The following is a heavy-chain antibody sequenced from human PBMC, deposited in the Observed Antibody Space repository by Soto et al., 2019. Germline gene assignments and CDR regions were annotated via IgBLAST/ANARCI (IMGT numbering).Heavy chain of an antibody. D-gene: IGHD3-10*01. V-gene: IGHV3-48*02. CDR2: IRTSSGTI. CDR1: GFSFSSYS. CDR3: ARDAGTGYYYGMDV. Sequence: GGSLRLSCAASGFSFSSYSMNWVRQAPGKGLEWVACIRTSSGTIYYADSVKGRFTISRDNAENSVYLQMHSLRDEDAAVYFCARDAGTGYYYGMDVWGQGTTVTVS. J-gene: IGHJ6*02.